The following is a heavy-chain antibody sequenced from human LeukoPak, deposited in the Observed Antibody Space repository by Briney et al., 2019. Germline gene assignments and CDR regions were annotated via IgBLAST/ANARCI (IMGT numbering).Heavy chain of an antibody. J-gene: IGHJ4*02. V-gene: IGHV3-48*01. D-gene: IGHD6-19*01. CDR1: GFTFSSYS. CDR2: ISSSSSTI. Sequence: PGGSLRLSCAASGFTFSSYSMNWVRQAPGKGLEWVSYISSSSSTIYYADSVKGRFTISRDNSKNTLYLQMNSLRAEDTAVYYCARDSSGWSWGPDYWGQGTLVTVSS. CDR3: ARDSSGWSWGPDY.